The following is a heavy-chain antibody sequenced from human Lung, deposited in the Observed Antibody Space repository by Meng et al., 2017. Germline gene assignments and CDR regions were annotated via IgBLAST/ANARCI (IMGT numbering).Heavy chain of an antibody. V-gene: IGHV1-3*01. CDR2: IRVGNDET. D-gene: IGHD1-26*01. Sequence: QVQLVQSGGEVKKPGASVKVSCKTSGYTCTNYVIHWVRQAPGQRLEWMEWIRVGNDETHYSQKFQGRVTISRDTSASTAHMELSSLRSEDTAIYYCARDLNGDLGIYFDYWGQGTLVTVSS. CDR1: GYTCTNYV. CDR3: ARDLNGDLGIYFDY. J-gene: IGHJ4*02.